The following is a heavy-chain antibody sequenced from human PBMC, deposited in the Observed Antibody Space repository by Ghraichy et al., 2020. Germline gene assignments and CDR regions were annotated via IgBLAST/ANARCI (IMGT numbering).Heavy chain of an antibody. D-gene: IGHD5-24*01. J-gene: IGHJ5*02. CDR1: GGSISSYY. Sequence: GSLRLSCTVSGGSISSYYWSWIRQPPGKGLEWIGYIYYSGSTNYNPSLKSRVTISVDTSKNQFSLKLSSVTAADTAVYYCARGRWLQYGVNWFDPWGQGTLVTVSS. CDR3: ARGRWLQYGVNWFDP. V-gene: IGHV4-59*01. CDR2: IYYSGST.